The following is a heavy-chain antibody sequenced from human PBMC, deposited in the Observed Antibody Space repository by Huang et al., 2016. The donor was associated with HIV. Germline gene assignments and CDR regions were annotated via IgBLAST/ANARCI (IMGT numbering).Heavy chain of an antibody. CDR1: GGAITSYH. CDR2: IYKRGSS. J-gene: IGHJ4*02. CDR3: ATVQFGLASGGYFDS. D-gene: IGHD3-10*01. V-gene: IGHV4-59*01. Sequence: QVQLQESGPGLVKPSETLSLTCAVSGGAITSYHWTWIRQPPGKGLEWIGHIYKRGSSKNNPSLRSRVGISRDTSKNHRSLKLTSMTAADTAIYYCATVQFGLASGGYFDSWGRGTPVTVSS.